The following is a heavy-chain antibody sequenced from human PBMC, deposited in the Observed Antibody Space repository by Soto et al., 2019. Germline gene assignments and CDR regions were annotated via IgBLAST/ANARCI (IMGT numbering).Heavy chain of an antibody. V-gene: IGHV3-30-3*01. D-gene: IGHD3-22*01. CDR1: GFTFSSYA. CDR2: ISYDGSNK. CDR3: ARDKHSDSSGYLSY. J-gene: IGHJ4*02. Sequence: GGSLRLSCAASGFTFSSYAMHWVRQAPGKGLEWVAVISYDGSNKYYADSVKGRFTISRDNSKNTLYLQMNSLRAEDTAVYYCARDKHSDSSGYLSYWGQGTLVTVSS.